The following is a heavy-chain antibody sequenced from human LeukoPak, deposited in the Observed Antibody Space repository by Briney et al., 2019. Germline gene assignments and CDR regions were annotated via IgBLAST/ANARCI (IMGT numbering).Heavy chain of an antibody. Sequence: GGPLRLSCAASGFTVSSNYMSWVRQAPGKGLEWVSVIYSANSAYYADSVKGRFTISRDNSKNTLNLQMNSLRAEDTALYYCARGPPLDYWGQGTLVTVSS. CDR3: ARGPPLDY. V-gene: IGHV3-53*01. CDR1: GFTVSSNY. J-gene: IGHJ4*02. CDR2: IYSANSA.